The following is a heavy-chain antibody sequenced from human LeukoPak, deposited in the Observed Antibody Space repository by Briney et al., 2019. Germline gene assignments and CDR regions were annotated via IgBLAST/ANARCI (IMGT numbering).Heavy chain of an antibody. V-gene: IGHV4-59*01. CDR2: IRYNGNT. CDR1: GGSIIGYW. CDR3: ARYAALSGPNWLDP. D-gene: IGHD6-19*01. J-gene: IGHJ5*02. Sequence: SETLSLTCTVSGGSIIGYWWSWIRQPPGKGLEWIGNIRYNGNTYSNPSLKSRVTISVDTSKNQFSMKLSSVAAADTAMYYCARYAALSGPNWLDPWGRGTLVTVSS.